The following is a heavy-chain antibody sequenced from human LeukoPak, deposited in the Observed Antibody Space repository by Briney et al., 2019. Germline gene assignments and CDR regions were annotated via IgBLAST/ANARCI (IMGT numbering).Heavy chain of an antibody. V-gene: IGHV1-3*04. D-gene: IGHD3-3*01. CDR1: GYTFTNYA. J-gene: IGHJ4*02. CDR2: INTGNGDT. CDR3: AKGLWSAHRREYYFDS. Sequence: ASVKVSCKASGYTFTNYAVNWMRQAPGQRLEWMGWINTGNGDTKFSQNYQARVTITRDASASTAYMELSSLTSEDTAVYFCAKGLWSAHRREYYFDSWGQGTLVTVSS.